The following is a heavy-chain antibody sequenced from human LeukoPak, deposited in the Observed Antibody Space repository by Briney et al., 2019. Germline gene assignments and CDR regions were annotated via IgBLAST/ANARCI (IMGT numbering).Heavy chain of an antibody. CDR2: IWYDGSNK. Sequence: RTGGSLRLSCAASGFTFSSYGMHWVRQAPGKGLEWVAVIWYDGSNKYYADSVKGRFTISRDNSKDTLYLQMNSLRADDTGIYYCARSGGRGWYPADYWGQGTLVTVSS. J-gene: IGHJ4*02. V-gene: IGHV3-33*08. CDR1: GFTFSSYG. D-gene: IGHD6-19*01. CDR3: ARSGGRGWYPADY.